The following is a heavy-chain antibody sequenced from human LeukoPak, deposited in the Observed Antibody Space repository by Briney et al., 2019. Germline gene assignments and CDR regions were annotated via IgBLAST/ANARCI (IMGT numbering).Heavy chain of an antibody. D-gene: IGHD6-19*01. V-gene: IGHV3-30*02. CDR2: VRYDGNDK. CDR3: AKGGWQGSYYYYYMDV. CDR1: GFTFSYYG. Sequence: RPGGSLRLSCAASGFTFSYYGMYWVRQAPGKRLEWVAFVRYDGNDKYYADSVKGRFTISKDNFKNTLYLQMNSLTPEDTAVYYCAKGGWQGSYYYYYMDVWGKGTTVTVSS. J-gene: IGHJ6*03.